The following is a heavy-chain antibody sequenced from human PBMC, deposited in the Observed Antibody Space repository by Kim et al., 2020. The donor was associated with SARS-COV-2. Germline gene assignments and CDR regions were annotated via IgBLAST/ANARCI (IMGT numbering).Heavy chain of an antibody. Sequence: GGSLRLSCAASGFTFSTYWMSWVRQAPGKGLEWVANMNQDGSERYYVDSVKGRFTISRDNAKNSLYLQMNSLRAEDTAVYYCAREEGGYYFDYWGQGTLVTVSS. D-gene: IGHD3-16*01. V-gene: IGHV3-7*01. J-gene: IGHJ4*02. CDR3: AREEGGYYFDY. CDR1: GFTFSTYW. CDR2: MNQDGSER.